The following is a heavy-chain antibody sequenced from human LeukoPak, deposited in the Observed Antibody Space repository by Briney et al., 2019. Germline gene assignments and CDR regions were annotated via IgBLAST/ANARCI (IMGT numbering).Heavy chain of an antibody. Sequence: GGSLRLSCAASGFTFSSYSMNWVRQAPGKGLEWVSSISSSYTYIYYADSVKGRFTISRDNAKNSLYLQMNSLRAEDTAVYYCARCGVGVAAAAANCWGQGTLLTVSS. D-gene: IGHD6-13*01. V-gene: IGHV3-21*01. CDR3: ARCGVGVAAAAANC. J-gene: IGHJ4*02. CDR2: ISSSYTYI. CDR1: GFTFSSYS.